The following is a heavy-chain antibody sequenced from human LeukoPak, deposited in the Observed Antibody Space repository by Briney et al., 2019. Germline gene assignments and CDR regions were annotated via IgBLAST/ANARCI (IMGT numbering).Heavy chain of an antibody. CDR2: IKHDGSDK. CDR1: GFTFSDYW. Sequence: GGSLRLSCAASGFTFSDYWMSWVRQTPGKGLEWVANIKHDGSDKYYVDALTSRFTVSRDNAKNSLYLQINSLRAGDTAVYYCARVGAARYYYYYMDVWGKGATVTVSS. J-gene: IGHJ6*03. V-gene: IGHV3-7*01. D-gene: IGHD2-15*01. CDR3: ARVGAARYYYYYMDV.